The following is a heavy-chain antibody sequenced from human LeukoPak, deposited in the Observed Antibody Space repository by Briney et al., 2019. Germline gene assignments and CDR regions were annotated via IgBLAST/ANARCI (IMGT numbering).Heavy chain of an antibody. CDR2: IDARSTTI. CDR3: ARGRGSLGSYYSFDH. CDR1: GFTFSSYG. D-gene: IGHD3-10*01. Sequence: GGSLRLSCAASGFTFSSYGMNWVRQAPGKGLEWVSYIDARSTTIHYADSVKGRFTTSRDNAKNSLHLQMNRLGAEDTAVYYCARGRGSLGSYYSFDHWGQGTQITVSS. V-gene: IGHV3-48*04. J-gene: IGHJ4*02.